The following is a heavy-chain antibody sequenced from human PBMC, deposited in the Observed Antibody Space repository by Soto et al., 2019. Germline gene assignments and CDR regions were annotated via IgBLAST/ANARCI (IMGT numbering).Heavy chain of an antibody. CDR1: GFTFDDYT. CDR3: AKDMGGGVVYGDYGVYYYGMDV. J-gene: IGHJ6*02. Sequence: GGFLRLSCAASGFTFDDYTMHWVRQAPGKGLEWVSLISWDGGSTYYADSVKGRFTISRDNSKNSLYLQMNSLRTEDTALYYCAKDMGGGVVYGDYGVYYYGMDVWGQGTTVTVSS. D-gene: IGHD4-17*01. CDR2: ISWDGGST. V-gene: IGHV3-43*01.